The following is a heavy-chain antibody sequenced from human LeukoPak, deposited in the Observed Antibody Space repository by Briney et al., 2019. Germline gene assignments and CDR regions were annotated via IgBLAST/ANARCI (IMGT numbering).Heavy chain of an antibody. D-gene: IGHD2-15*01. CDR2: IYYSGST. Sequence: SETLSLTCTVSGGSISSSSYYWGWIRQPPGKGLEWIGSIYYSGSTYYNPSLKSRVTISVDTSKNQFSLKLSSVTAADTAVYYCARRAFLCSGGSCYGRFFDYWGQGTLVTVSS. J-gene: IGHJ4*02. V-gene: IGHV4-39*01. CDR3: ARRAFLCSGGSCYGRFFDY. CDR1: GGSISSSSYY.